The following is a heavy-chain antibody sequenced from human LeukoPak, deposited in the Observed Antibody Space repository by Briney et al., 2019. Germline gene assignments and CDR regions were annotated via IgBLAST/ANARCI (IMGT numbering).Heavy chain of an antibody. CDR2: IKQDGSEK. D-gene: IGHD2-8*02. V-gene: IGHV3-7*01. CDR1: GFTFSSYW. J-gene: IGHJ4*02. CDR3: ARDLSTGMPGGFDY. Sequence: PGGSLRLSCAASGFTFSSYWMSWVRQAPGKGLEWVANIKQDGSEKYYVDSVKGRFTISRDNAKNSMYLQMNSLRAEDTAVYYCARDLSTGMPGGFDYWGQGILVTVSS.